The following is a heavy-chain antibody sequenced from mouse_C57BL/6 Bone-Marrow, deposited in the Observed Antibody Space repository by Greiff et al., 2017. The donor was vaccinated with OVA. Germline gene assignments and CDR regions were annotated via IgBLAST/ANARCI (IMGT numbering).Heavy chain of an antibody. CDR1: GYTFTSYW. J-gene: IGHJ2*01. CDR3: TRGGYYGNYGGSFDY. CDR2: IYPGTSDT. D-gene: IGHD2-1*01. Sequence: EVQLQQSGTVLARPGASVKMSCKTSGYTFTSYWMPWVKQRPGQGLAWIGAIYPGTSDTSYNQTFKGKAKLTAVPSARTAYMELSSLTNEDSAVYYCTRGGYYGNYGGSFDYWGQGTTLTVSS. V-gene: IGHV1-5*01.